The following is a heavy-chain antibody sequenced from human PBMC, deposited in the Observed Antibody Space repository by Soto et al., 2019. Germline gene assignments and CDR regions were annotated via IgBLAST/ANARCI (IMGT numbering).Heavy chain of an antibody. CDR1: GFTFRTYT. CDR2: IRGFSPYT. J-gene: IGHJ6*02. Sequence: EVQLVESGGGLVKPGGSLRLSCISSGFTFRTYTINWVRQAPGKGLEWVSGIRGFSPYTFYAESVKGRFTISRDNAKNSLYLQINSLRAEDTAVYYCARDRGYDAHDYYYNAMDVWGQGTTVTVSS. CDR3: ARDRGYDAHDYYYNAMDV. D-gene: IGHD3-10*01. V-gene: IGHV3-21*01.